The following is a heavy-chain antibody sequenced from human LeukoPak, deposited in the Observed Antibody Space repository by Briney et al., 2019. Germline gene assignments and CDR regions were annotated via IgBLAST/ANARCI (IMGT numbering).Heavy chain of an antibody. CDR1: GYIFTCYY. V-gene: IGHV1-2*02. CDR3: ATNFYSSGPNG. D-gene: IGHD6-19*01. J-gene: IGHJ4*02. Sequence: GASVKVSCKASGYIFTCYYMHWVRQAPGQGLEWMGWINPNSGGTNYAQKFQGRVTMTRDTSISTAFMELSRLRSDDTAVYYCATNFYSSGPNGWGQGTLVTVSS. CDR2: INPNSGGT.